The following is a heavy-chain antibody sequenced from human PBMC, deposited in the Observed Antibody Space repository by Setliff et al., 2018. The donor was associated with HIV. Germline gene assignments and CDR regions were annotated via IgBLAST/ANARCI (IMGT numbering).Heavy chain of an antibody. J-gene: IGHJ4*02. CDR2: IFHSGST. D-gene: IGHD3-22*01. CDR3: ARGPNLLTHYYDSIGYAVGYSDH. Sequence: SETLSLTCAVSGGSISDNNWWSWVRQPPGKELEWIGEIFHSGSTNYNPSLKSRVTILVDKSKNQLSLRLSSVTAADTAVYYCARGPNLLTHYYDSIGYAVGYSDHWGQGTLVTVSS. CDR1: GGSISDNNW. V-gene: IGHV4-4*02.